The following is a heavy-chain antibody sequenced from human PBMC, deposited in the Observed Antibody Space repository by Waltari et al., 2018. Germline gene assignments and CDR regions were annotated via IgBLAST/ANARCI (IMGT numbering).Heavy chain of an antibody. CDR2: IYTSGST. CDR3: ARADIFGVVIH. Sequence: QVQLQESGPGLVKPSQTLSLTCTVPGGSISSGSYYWSWIRQPAGKGLEWIGRIYTSGSTNYNPSLKSRVTISVDTSKNQFSLKLSSVTAADTAVYYCARADIFGVVIHWGQGTLVTVSS. D-gene: IGHD3-3*02. CDR1: GGSISSGSYY. J-gene: IGHJ4*02. V-gene: IGHV4-61*02.